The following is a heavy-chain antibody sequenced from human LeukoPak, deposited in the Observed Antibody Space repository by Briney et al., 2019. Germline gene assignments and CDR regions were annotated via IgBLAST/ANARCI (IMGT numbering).Heavy chain of an antibody. CDR1: GGSLSGYY. V-gene: IGHV4-4*08. J-gene: IGHJ4*02. D-gene: IGHD2-2*01. CDR3: ARRVPAASGGGFDY. Sequence: SETLSLTCAVSGGSLSGYYWNRIRQPPGKGLEWIGYVNAVGSTKYNPSLSSRLTISVDKSKKQFSLKLNSVTAADSAVYFCARRVPAASGGGFDYWGQGTLVAVSS. CDR2: VNAVGST.